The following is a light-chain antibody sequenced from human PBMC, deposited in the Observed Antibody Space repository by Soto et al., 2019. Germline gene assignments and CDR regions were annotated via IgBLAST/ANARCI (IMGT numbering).Light chain of an antibody. Sequence: IQMTQSPSSLSASVGDRVTITCRASQSIRSYLNCYQQKPGKAPNLLIYAASGLQTGVPSRFSGSGSGTDFTLSISSLQREDLATYYCQQSYITPPGSFGQGTKVDIK. CDR1: QSIRSY. CDR2: AAS. CDR3: QQSYITPPGS. J-gene: IGKJ1*01. V-gene: IGKV1-39*01.